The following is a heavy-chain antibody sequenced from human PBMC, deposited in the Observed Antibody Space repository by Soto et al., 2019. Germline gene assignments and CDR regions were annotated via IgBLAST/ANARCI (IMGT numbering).Heavy chain of an antibody. CDR3: ARDRGPSSGYYPYWFDP. Sequence: ASVKVSCKASGYTFTSYTIHWVRQAPGQRPEWMGWIDAGNGNTKYSQKFQGRVTITRDTSASIIYMELSSLRSEDGAVYYCARDRGPSSGYYPYWFDPWGQGTLVTSPQ. D-gene: IGHD3-22*01. CDR2: IDAGNGNT. CDR1: GYTFTSYT. V-gene: IGHV1-3*01. J-gene: IGHJ5*02.